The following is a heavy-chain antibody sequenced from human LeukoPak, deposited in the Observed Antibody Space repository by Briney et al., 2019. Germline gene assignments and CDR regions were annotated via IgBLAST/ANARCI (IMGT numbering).Heavy chain of an antibody. Sequence: GGSLRLSCAAAGFTFNRNAIRWVRQAPGKGLERVSTISGRGDKTFYAESVKGRLTISRDNSKNIVHLQMNSLTGEDTALYYCVRRGDASSGWGDHDFWGQGALVTVSS. J-gene: IGHJ4*02. CDR1: GFTFNRNA. D-gene: IGHD6-19*01. V-gene: IGHV3-23*01. CDR3: VRRGDASSGWGDHDF. CDR2: ISGRGDKT.